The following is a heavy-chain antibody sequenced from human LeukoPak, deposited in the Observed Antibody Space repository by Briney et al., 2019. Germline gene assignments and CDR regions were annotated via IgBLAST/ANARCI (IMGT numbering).Heavy chain of an antibody. J-gene: IGHJ5*02. D-gene: IGHD2-15*01. CDR1: GGSITSGDSS. CDR3: ARKRRHYCSGGSCYGTRYNWFDP. CDR2: ISHSGST. Sequence: PSETLSLTCAVSGGSITSGDSSWTWVRQPPGKGLEWIGDISHSGSTYYNPSLKSRVTISVDTSKNQFSLKLSSVTAADTAVYCCARKRRHYCSGGSCYGTRYNWFDPWGQGTLVTVSS. V-gene: IGHV4-30-2*01.